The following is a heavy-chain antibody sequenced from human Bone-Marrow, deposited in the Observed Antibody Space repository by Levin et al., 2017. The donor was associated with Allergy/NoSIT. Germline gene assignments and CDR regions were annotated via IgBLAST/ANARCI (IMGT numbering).Heavy chain of an antibody. D-gene: IGHD2-15*01. CDR2: ISGSGGST. Sequence: GSLKISCAASGFTFSSYAMSWVRQAPGKGLEWVSAISGSGGSTYYADSVKGRFTISRDNSKNTLYLQMNSLRAEDTAVYYCAKRSIDSSYSLFDYWGQGTLVTVSS. J-gene: IGHJ4*02. V-gene: IGHV3-23*01. CDR1: GFTFSSYA. CDR3: AKRSIDSSYSLFDY.